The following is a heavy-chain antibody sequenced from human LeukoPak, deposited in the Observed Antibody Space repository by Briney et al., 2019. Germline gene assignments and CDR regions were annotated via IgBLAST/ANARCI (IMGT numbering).Heavy chain of an antibody. CDR2: IIPIFGTA. Sequence: SVKVSCKASGGTFSSYAISWVRQAPGQGLEWMGGIIPIFGTANYAQKFQGRATITADESTSTAYMELSSLRSEDTAVYYCARTSSGWYDAWDYWGQGTLVTVSS. CDR3: ARTSSGWYDAWDY. CDR1: GGTFSSYA. D-gene: IGHD6-19*01. J-gene: IGHJ4*02. V-gene: IGHV1-69*13.